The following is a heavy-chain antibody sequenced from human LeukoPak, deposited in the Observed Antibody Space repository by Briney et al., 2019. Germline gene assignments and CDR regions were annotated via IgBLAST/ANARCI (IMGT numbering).Heavy chain of an antibody. CDR2: ISSSSSYI. J-gene: IGHJ4*02. V-gene: IGHV3-21*01. Sequence: GGKLSLSRAAAGCTVSSYSMNVVRQAPGKGLEWVSSISSSSSYIYYADSVKGRFTISRDNAKNSLYLQMNSLRAEDTAVYYCAREINWGQGTLVTVSS. CDR3: AREIN. CDR1: GCTVSSYS.